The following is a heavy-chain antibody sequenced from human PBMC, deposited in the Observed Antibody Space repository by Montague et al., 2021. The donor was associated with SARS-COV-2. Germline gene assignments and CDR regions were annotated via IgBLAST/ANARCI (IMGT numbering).Heavy chain of an antibody. CDR2: INYSGST. D-gene: IGHD5-12*01. Sequence: TLSLTCTVSGGSISSGGYYWSWIRQRPGKGLEWIGYINYSGSTYYNPSLKSRVTISVDTSKNQFSLRLSSVTAADTAVYYCARVEFDGGYDSVPLDVWGQGTTVTVSS. CDR1: GGSISSGGYY. CDR3: ARVEFDGGYDSVPLDV. J-gene: IGHJ6*02. V-gene: IGHV4-31*03.